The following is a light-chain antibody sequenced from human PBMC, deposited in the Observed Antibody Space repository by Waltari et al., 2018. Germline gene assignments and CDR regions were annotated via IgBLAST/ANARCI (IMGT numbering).Light chain of an antibody. Sequence: EIVLTQSPAPLSLSPAESATISCRASQSFSSDLAWCQQKPGQAPVFLIYDASNRATGIPARFSGSGSGTDFTLTISSLEPEDFAVYYCQQRSNWPRTFGQGTKVEIK. CDR2: DAS. CDR1: QSFSSD. J-gene: IGKJ1*01. V-gene: IGKV3-11*01. CDR3: QQRSNWPRT.